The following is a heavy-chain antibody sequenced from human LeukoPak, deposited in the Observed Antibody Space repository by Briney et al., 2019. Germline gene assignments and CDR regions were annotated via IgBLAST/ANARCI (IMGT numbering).Heavy chain of an antibody. CDR1: GFALSSHW. Sequence: GGSLRLSCAASGFALSSHWMTWVRQVPGRGPEWVANVNRDGSETYYLDSVKGRFTISRDNAKNLLYMQMDSLRVEDTAVYYCARDFFHSSESRPFDYWGQGTLVTVSS. V-gene: IGHV3-7*01. J-gene: IGHJ4*02. D-gene: IGHD3-22*01. CDR3: ARDFFHSSESRPFDY. CDR2: VNRDGSET.